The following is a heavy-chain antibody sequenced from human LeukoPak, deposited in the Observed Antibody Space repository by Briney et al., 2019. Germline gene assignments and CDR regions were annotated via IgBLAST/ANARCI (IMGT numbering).Heavy chain of an antibody. Sequence: GGSLRLSCAASGFTFSSYGMHWVRQAPGKGLEWVAVISYDGSNKYYADSVKGRFTISRDNSKNTLYLQMNSLRAEDTAVYYCAKGWVRSSDWYNDYWGRGTLVTVSS. CDR2: ISYDGSNK. J-gene: IGHJ4*02. D-gene: IGHD6-19*01. V-gene: IGHV3-30*18. CDR3: AKGWVRSSDWYNDY. CDR1: GFTFSSYG.